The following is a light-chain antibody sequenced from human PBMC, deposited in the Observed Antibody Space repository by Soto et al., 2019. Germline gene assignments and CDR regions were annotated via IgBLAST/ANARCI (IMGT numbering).Light chain of an antibody. J-gene: IGLJ2*01. CDR2: LNSDGSH. CDR3: QTWGTGPVV. Sequence: QLVLTQSPSASASLGASVKLTCTLSSGHSTYAIAWHQQQPEKGPRYLMKLNSDGSHSKGDGIPDRFSGSGSGAERYLTISRLQSEDEADYYCQTWGTGPVVFGGGTKLTVL. V-gene: IGLV4-69*01. CDR1: SGHSTYA.